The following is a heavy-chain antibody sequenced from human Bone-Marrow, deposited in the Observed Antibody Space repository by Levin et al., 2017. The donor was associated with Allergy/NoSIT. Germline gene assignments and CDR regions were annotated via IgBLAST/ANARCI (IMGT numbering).Heavy chain of an antibody. D-gene: IGHD4-17*01. CDR1: GFTFRNSG. CDR2: LDGSSGKT. CDR3: AKAGTTVMLDYSYLDV. V-gene: IGHV3-23*01. J-gene: IGHJ6*03. Sequence: GGSLRLSCAASGFTFRNSGMHWVRQAPGKGLEWVSSLDGSSGKTHYADVVKGRFTISREYSKNTLFLQMNSLRVEDTARYYCAKAGTTVMLDYSYLDVWGEGTAVTVSS.